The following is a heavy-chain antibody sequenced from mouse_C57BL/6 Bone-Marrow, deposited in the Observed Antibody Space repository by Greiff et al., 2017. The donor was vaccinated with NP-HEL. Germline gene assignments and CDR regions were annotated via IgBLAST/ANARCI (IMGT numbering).Heavy chain of an antibody. Sequence: QVQLQQPGAELVRPGTSVKLSCKASGYTFTSYWMHWVKQRPGQGLEWIGVIDPSDSYTNYNQKFKGKATLTVDTSSSTAYMQLSSLTSEDSAVXYCARRVYYGNYVGYYFDYWGQGTTLTVSS. CDR3: ARRVYYGNYVGYYFDY. D-gene: IGHD2-1*01. CDR2: IDPSDSYT. CDR1: GYTFTSYW. J-gene: IGHJ2*01. V-gene: IGHV1-59*01.